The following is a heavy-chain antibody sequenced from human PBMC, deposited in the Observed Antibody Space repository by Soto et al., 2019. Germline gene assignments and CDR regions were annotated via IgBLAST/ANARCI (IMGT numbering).Heavy chain of an antibody. CDR2: ISYDGSNK. CDR1: GFTFSSYG. V-gene: IGHV3-30*18. D-gene: IGHD2-2*01. CDR3: AKYHTGIVVVPAASYGMDV. J-gene: IGHJ6*02. Sequence: PGGSLRLSCAASGFTFSSYGMHWVRQAPGKGLEWVAVISYDGSNKYYADSVKGRFTISRDNSKNTLYLQMNSLRAEDTAVYYCAKYHTGIVVVPAASYGMDVWGQGTTVTVS.